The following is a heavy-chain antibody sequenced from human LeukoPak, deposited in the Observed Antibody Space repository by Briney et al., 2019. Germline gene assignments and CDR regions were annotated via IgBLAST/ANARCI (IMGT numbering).Heavy chain of an antibody. CDR1: AFTFSSYS. CDR2: ISSSSTI. V-gene: IGHV3-48*02. J-gene: IGHJ4*02. Sequence: GGSLRLSCAASAFTFSSYSMNWVPQAPGKGLESVSYISSSSTIYYADSVKGRFTISRDNAKNSLYLQMNSLRDEDTAVYYCARDEIPAAYFDYWGQGTLVTVSS. D-gene: IGHD2-2*01. CDR3: ARDEIPAAYFDY.